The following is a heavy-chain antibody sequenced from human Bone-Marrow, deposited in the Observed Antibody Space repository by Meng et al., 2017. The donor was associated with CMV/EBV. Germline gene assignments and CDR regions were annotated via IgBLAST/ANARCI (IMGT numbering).Heavy chain of an antibody. CDR1: GYSVSSAYY. D-gene: IGHD1-14*01. V-gene: IGHV4-38-2*02. CDR2: IYHSGST. J-gene: IGHJ6*02. Sequence: SETLSLTCTVSGYSVSSAYYWGWIRQPPGKGLEWIGSIYHSGSTYYNSSLKSRVTISIDTSKNQFSLKLSSVTAADTAVYYCARKGFPDETSYYYYGMDFWGQGTTVTVSS. CDR3: ARKGFPDETSYYYYGMDF.